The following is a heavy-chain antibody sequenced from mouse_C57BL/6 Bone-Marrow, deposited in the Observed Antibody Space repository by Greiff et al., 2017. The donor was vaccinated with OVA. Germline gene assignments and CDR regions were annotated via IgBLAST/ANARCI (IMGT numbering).Heavy chain of an antibody. CDR1: GFTFSDYG. V-gene: IGHV5-15*01. CDR3: ARHGEGYYFDY. CDR2: ISNLAYSI. J-gene: IGHJ2*01. Sequence: EVKVVESGGGLVQPGGSLKLSCAASGFTFSDYGMAWVRQAPRKGPEWVAFISNLAYSIYYADTVTGRFTISRENAKNTLYLERSSLRSEDTAMYYCARHGEGYYFDYWGQGTTLTVSS.